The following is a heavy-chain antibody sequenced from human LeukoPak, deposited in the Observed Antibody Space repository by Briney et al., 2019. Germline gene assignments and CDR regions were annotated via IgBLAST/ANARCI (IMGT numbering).Heavy chain of an antibody. J-gene: IGHJ3*02. CDR2: IYTSGST. Sequence: SETLSLTCTVSGGSLSSYYWSWIRQPAGKGLEWIGRIYTSGSTNYNPSLKSRVTMSVDTSKNQFSLKLSSVTAADTAVYYCARRRTTGAVTTYGAFDIWGQGTMVTVSS. V-gene: IGHV4-4*07. CDR1: GGSLSSYY. D-gene: IGHD4-11*01. CDR3: ARRRTTGAVTTYGAFDI.